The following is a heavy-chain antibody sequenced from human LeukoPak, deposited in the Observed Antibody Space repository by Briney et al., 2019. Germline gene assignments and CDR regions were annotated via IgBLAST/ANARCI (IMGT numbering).Heavy chain of an antibody. CDR1: GFTFSSYS. CDR2: ISSSSSYI. D-gene: IGHD4-23*01. J-gene: IGHJ3*02. CDR3: ARDKGGNSGDAFDI. Sequence: GXSLRLSCAASGFTFSSYSMNWVRQAPGKGLEWVSSISSSSSYIYYADSVKGRFTISRDNAKNSLYLQMNSLRAEDTAVYYCARDKGGNSGDAFDIWGQGTMVTVSS. V-gene: IGHV3-21*01.